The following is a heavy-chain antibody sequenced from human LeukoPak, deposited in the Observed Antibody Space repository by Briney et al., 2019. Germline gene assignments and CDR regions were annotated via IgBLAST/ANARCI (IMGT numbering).Heavy chain of an antibody. CDR3: AKDRKNTMIVVGFDY. CDR2: ISGSGGST. Sequence: GGSLRLSCAASGFTLSSYAMGWVRHAPGKGLEWVSGISGSGGSTYYADSVKGRFTISRDNSKNTLYLQMNSLRAEDTAVYYCAKDRKNTMIVVGFDYWGQGTLVTVSS. V-gene: IGHV3-23*01. D-gene: IGHD3-22*01. CDR1: GFTLSSYA. J-gene: IGHJ4*02.